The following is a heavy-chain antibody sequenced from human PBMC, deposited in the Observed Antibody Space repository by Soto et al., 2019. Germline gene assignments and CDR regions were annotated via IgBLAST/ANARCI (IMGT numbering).Heavy chain of an antibody. CDR3: ARERGNGYYYDSSGYYHAHPGGLDH. CDR2: INPSGGST. J-gene: IGHJ5*02. V-gene: IGHV1-46*01. CDR1: GYTFTSYY. D-gene: IGHD3-22*01. Sequence: GASVKVSCKASGYTFTSYYMHWVRQAPGQGLEWMGIINPSGGSTSYAQKFQGRVTMTRDTSTSTVYMELSSLRSEDTAVYYCARERGNGYYYDSSGYYHAHPGGLDHWRQRTLVTVSS.